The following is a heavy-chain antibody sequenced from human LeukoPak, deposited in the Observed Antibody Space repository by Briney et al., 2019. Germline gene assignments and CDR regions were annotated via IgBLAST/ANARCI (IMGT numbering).Heavy chain of an antibody. Sequence: GGSLRLSCAASGFTFSSYAMHWVRHAPGKGLEWVAVISYDGSNKYYADSVKGRFTISRDNSKNTLYLQMNSLRAEDTAVYYCARDGRRYCSSTSCYYFDYWGQGTLVTVSS. CDR3: ARDGRRYCSSTSCYYFDY. CDR1: GFTFSSYA. CDR2: ISYDGSNK. V-gene: IGHV3-30-3*01. J-gene: IGHJ4*02. D-gene: IGHD2-2*01.